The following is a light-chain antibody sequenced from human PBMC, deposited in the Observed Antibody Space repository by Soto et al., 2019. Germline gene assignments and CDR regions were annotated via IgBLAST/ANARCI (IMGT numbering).Light chain of an antibody. Sequence: EIVLTQSPATLSLSPGERATLSCRASQSVSSYLAWYQQKPGQAPRLLIYGASSRASGIPDRFSGSGSGTDFTLTISRLEPEDFAVYYCQQYGSSPTTFGQGTKVDI. CDR1: QSVSSY. CDR2: GAS. CDR3: QQYGSSPTT. J-gene: IGKJ1*01. V-gene: IGKV3-20*01.